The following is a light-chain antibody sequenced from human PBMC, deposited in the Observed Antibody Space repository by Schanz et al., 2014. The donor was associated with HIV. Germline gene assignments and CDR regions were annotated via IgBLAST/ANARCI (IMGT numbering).Light chain of an antibody. Sequence: QSVLTQPPSVSGAPGQRVTISCTGSSSNIGAGYDVHWYKQLPETAPKLLIFGNNNRPSGVPDRFSGSKSGTSASLAITGLQAEDEADYYCQSYDSSLSGSVFGGGTQLTVL. CDR3: QSYDSSLSGSV. J-gene: IGLJ7*01. CDR1: SSNIGAGYD. CDR2: GNN. V-gene: IGLV1-40*01.